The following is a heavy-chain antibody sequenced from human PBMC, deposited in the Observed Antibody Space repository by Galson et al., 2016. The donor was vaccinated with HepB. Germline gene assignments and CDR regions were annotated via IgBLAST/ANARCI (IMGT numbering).Heavy chain of an antibody. D-gene: IGHD1-26*01. J-gene: IGHJ6*04. CDR2: ISRSGDST. CDR3: VQGSTAPAV. Sequence: SLRLSCAASGFTFNNYGMTWVRQAPGKGLEVVSRISRSGDSTDYADSVKGRFTISRDNSKNTLSLQMNSLRAEDTAVYYCVQGSTAPAVWGKGTTVTVSP. CDR1: GFTFNNYG. V-gene: IGHV3-23*01.